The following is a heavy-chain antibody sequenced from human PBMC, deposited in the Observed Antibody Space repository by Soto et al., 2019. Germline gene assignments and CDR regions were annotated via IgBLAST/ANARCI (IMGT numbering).Heavy chain of an antibody. J-gene: IGHJ3*02. CDR2: ISGSGGST. Sequence: GGSLRLSCVASEFTFSNYAMSWLRQAPGKGLEWVSAISGSGGSTYYADSVKGRFTISRDNSKNTLYLQMNSLRAEDTAVYYCAKMGRINYYDSSGYYYSYSFDIWGQGTMVTVSS. D-gene: IGHD3-22*01. V-gene: IGHV3-23*01. CDR3: AKMGRINYYDSSGYYYSYSFDI. CDR1: EFTFSNYA.